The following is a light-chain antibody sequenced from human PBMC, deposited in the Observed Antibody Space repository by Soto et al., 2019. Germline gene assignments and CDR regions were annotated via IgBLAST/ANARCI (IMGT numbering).Light chain of an antibody. V-gene: IGKV3-20*01. CDR1: QSVSSTY. J-gene: IGKJ3*01. CDR3: QQYGSAPFT. Sequence: EIVLTQSPGTLSLSPGERATLSCRASQSVSSTYLAWYQQKPGQAPSLLIYGASSRATGIPDRFSGSGSGTDFNLTISRLEPEDFAVYYCQQYGSAPFTFGPGTKVDIK. CDR2: GAS.